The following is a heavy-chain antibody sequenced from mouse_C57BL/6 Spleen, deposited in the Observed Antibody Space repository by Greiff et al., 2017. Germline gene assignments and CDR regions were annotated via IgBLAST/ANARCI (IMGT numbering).Heavy chain of an antibody. V-gene: IGHV1-80*01. Sequence: VQLQQSGAELVKPGASVKISCKASGYAFSSYWMNWVKQRPGKGLEWIGQIYPGDGDTNYNGKFKGTATLTADKASSTAYMQLSSLTSEDSAVYFCARGGKGGMAFAYWGQGTLVTVSA. D-gene: IGHD1-1*02. J-gene: IGHJ3*01. CDR2: IYPGDGDT. CDR3: ARGGKGGMAFAY. CDR1: GYAFSSYW.